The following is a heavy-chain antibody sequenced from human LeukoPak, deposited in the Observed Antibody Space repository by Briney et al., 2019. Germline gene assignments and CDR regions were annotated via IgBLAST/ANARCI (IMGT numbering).Heavy chain of an antibody. D-gene: IGHD2-15*01. CDR2: IRSKPYGETT. CDR3: TTGIKTADH. Sequence: LPGRSLRLSCAASGFTFSSYGMHWVRQAPGKGLEWVGFIRSKPYGETTEYAASVKGRFTISRDDSKSIAYLQMNSLKTEDTAVYYCTTGIKTADHWGQGTLVTVSS. V-gene: IGHV3-49*04. J-gene: IGHJ4*02. CDR1: GFTFSSYG.